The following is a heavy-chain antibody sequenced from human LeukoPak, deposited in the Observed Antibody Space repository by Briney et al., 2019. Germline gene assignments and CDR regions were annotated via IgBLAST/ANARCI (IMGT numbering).Heavy chain of an antibody. J-gene: IGHJ4*02. D-gene: IGHD6-19*01. CDR3: AREVAGTGFFDY. V-gene: IGHV3-21*01. CDR2: ISSSSSYI. CDR1: GFTFSSYS. Sequence: PGGSLRLSCAASGFTFSSYSMNWVRQAPGKGLEWVSSISSSSSYIYYADSVKGRFTISRDNAKNSLYLQMNSLRAEDTAVYYCAREVAGTGFFDYWGQGTLVTVSS.